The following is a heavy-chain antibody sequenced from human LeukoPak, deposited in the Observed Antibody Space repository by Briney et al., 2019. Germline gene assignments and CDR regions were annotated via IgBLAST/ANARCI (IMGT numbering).Heavy chain of an antibody. CDR2: IYSGGST. D-gene: IGHD6-13*01. CDR3: ASYSSSYYYGMDV. CDR1: GFTVSSNY. Sequence: PGGSLRPSCAASGFTVSSNYMSWVRQAPGKGLEWVSVIYSGGSTYYADSVKGRFTISRDNSKNTLYLQMNSLRAEDTAVYYCASYSSSYYYGMDVWGQGNTVTVSS. J-gene: IGHJ6*02. V-gene: IGHV3-66*01.